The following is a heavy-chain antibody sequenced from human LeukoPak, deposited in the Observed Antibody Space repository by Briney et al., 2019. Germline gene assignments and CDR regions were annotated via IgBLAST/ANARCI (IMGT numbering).Heavy chain of an antibody. CDR2: INSDGSST. D-gene: IGHD3-22*01. CDR1: GFTFSTYW. J-gene: IGHJ4*02. V-gene: IGHV3-74*01. Sequence: PGGSLRLSCAASGFTFSTYWMHWARQAPGKGLVGVAQINSDGSSTSYADSVKGRFTISRDNAKNTLYLQMINLRAEGTAVYYCGSLTVVAKDHWGQGTLVTVSS. CDR3: GSLTVVAKDH.